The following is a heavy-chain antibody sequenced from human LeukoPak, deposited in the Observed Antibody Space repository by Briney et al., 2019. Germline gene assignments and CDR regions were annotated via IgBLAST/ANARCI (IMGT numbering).Heavy chain of an antibody. CDR1: GGSINSCSYY. V-gene: IGHV4-61*02. CDR2: IYTSGST. D-gene: IGHD6-19*01. CDR3: ARFSQWREESHFDY. J-gene: IGHJ4*02. Sequence: PSETLSLTCTVSGGSINSCSYYWSWIRQPAGKGLEWIGRIYTSGSTNYHPSRKSRVSISEVKSKILFDLKLCTVAAAATALYSFARFSQWREESHFDYCGQGKLFTVSS.